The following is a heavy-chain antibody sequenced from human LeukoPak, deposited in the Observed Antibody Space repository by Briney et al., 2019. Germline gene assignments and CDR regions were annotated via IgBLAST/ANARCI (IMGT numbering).Heavy chain of an antibody. J-gene: IGHJ6*04. CDR3: AELGITMIGGV. CDR1: GFIFSSYE. V-gene: IGHV3-48*03. D-gene: IGHD3-10*02. Sequence: GGSLRLSCAASGFIFSSYEMNWVRQAPGKGLEWVSYISSSGSTIYYADSVKGRFTISRDNAKNSLYLQMNSLRAEDTAVYYCAELGITMIGGVWGKGTTVTIYS. CDR2: ISSSGSTI.